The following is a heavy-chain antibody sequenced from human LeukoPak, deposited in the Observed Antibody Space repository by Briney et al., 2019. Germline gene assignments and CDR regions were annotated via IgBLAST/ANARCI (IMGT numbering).Heavy chain of an antibody. V-gene: IGHV1-69*13. D-gene: IGHD1-7*01. J-gene: IGHJ4*02. CDR2: IIPIFGTA. CDR3: ARSITGTTGQFDY. CDR1: GGTFSSYA. Sequence: EASVKVSCKASGGTFSSYAISWVRQAPGQGLEWMGGIIPIFGTANYAQKFQGRVTITADGSTSTAYMELSSLRSEDTAVYYCARSITGTTGQFDYWGQGTLVTVSS.